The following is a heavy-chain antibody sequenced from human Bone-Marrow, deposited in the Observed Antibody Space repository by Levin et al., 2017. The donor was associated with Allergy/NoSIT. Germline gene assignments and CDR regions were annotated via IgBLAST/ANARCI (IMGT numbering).Heavy chain of an antibody. D-gene: IGHD5-18*01. Sequence: LSLTCAASGFTFRSYSMNWVRQAPGKGLEWVSSISSSSSYIYYADSVKGRFTISRDNAKNSLYLQMNSLRAEDTAVYYCAREGYSYGYYYYGMDVWGQGTTVTVSS. V-gene: IGHV3-21*01. CDR1: GFTFRSYS. CDR2: ISSSSSYI. CDR3: AREGYSYGYYYYGMDV. J-gene: IGHJ6*02.